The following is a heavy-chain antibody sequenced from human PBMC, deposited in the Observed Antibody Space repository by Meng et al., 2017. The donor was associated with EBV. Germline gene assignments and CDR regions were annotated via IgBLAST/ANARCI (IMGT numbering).Heavy chain of an antibody. D-gene: IGHD2-21*01. CDR1: GYAFTSYI. CDR3: VRGPPVGVPGPGDY. J-gene: IGHJ4*02. CDR2: INVGVGYT. V-gene: IGHV1-3*01. Sequence: QVPFGASGAEVKNPGASVKVSCKASGYAFTSYILHWVRQAPGQRLEWMGWINVGVGYTKYSQKFQGRVTISSDTSATTGYMELSSLRSEDTAVYYCVRGPPVGVPGPGDYWGQGTLVTVSS.